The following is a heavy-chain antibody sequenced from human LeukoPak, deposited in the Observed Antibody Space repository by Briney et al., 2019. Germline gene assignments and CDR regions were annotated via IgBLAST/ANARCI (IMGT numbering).Heavy chain of an antibody. CDR2: IIPILGIA. V-gene: IGHV1-69*02. CDR1: GRTFSSYT. CDR3: ARARRGSGSYSDY. D-gene: IGHD3-10*01. Sequence: SVKVSCKASGRTFSSYTISWVRQAPGQGLEWMGRIIPILGIANYAQKFQGRVTITADKSTSTAYMELSSLRSEDTAVYYCARARRGSGSYSDYWGQGTLVTVSS. J-gene: IGHJ4*02.